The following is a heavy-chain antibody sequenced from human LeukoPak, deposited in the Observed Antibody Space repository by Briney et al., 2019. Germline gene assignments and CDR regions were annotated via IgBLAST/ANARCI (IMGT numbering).Heavy chain of an antibody. CDR3: AKGGIMQSSSPGLQYFDL. D-gene: IGHD6-6*01. Sequence: GGSLRLSCAASGFTFSSYAMSWVRQAPGKGLEWVSVIGDSGGSTYYADSVNGRFTISRDNSKNTLYLQMNSLRAEDTAVYYCAKGGIMQSSSPGLQYFDLWGRGTLVSVSS. V-gene: IGHV3-23*01. CDR2: IGDSGGST. J-gene: IGHJ2*01. CDR1: GFTFSSYA.